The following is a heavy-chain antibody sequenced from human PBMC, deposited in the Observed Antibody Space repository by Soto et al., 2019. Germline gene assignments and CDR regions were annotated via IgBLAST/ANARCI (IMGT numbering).Heavy chain of an antibody. Sequence: GGSLRLSCAASGFTFSSYWMSWVRQAPGKGLEWVANIKQDGSEKYYVDSVKGRFTISRDNAKNSLYLQMNSLRAEDTAVYYCARKSGYSSSWYGNYYYGMDVWGQGTTVTVSS. J-gene: IGHJ6*02. V-gene: IGHV3-7*03. CDR2: IKQDGSEK. D-gene: IGHD6-13*01. CDR3: ARKSGYSSSWYGNYYYGMDV. CDR1: GFTFSSYW.